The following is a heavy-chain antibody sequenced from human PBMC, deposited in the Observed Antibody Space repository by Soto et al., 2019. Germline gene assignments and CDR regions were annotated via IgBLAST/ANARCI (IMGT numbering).Heavy chain of an antibody. CDR3: TIASSFYFDF. D-gene: IGHD3-10*01. J-gene: IGHJ4*02. CDR2: IRRNAYGGTT. CDR1: GFTFGDYA. Sequence: PGGSLRLSCTTSGFTFGDYALSWVRQAPGKGLEWVGFIRRNAYGGTTDYAASVKGRFTISRDDSKSIVYLQMNSLRTEDTALYYFTIASSFYFDFWGQGTLVTVSS. V-gene: IGHV3-49*04.